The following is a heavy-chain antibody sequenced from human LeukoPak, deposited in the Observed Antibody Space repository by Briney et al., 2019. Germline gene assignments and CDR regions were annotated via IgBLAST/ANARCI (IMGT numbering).Heavy chain of an antibody. CDR3: ARLYSSTEVIDS. CDR2: INPNSGGT. D-gene: IGHD2-2*01. V-gene: IGHV1-2*02. CDR1: GYTFTGYY. Sequence: GASVKVSCKTSGYTFTGYYMHWVRQAPGQGLEYMGWINPNSGGTNYAPKFQGRVTMTRDTSISTDCMELTSLRSDDTAVYYCARLYSSTEVIDSWGQGTLVTVSS. J-gene: IGHJ4*02.